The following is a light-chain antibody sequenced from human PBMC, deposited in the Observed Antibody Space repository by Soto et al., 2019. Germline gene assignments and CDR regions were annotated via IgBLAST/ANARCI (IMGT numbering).Light chain of an antibody. CDR1: NNDIGGYNS. CDR3: TSYTSVTIVV. CDR2: GVT. Sequence: QSVLTQPASVSGSPGQSITISCTGSNNDIGGYNSVSWYQQRPDKAPKLLIFGVTNRPSGVSDRFSGSKSGNTASLTISALQAEDEADYYCTSYTSVTIVVFGGGTKLTVL. J-gene: IGLJ2*01. V-gene: IGLV2-14*01.